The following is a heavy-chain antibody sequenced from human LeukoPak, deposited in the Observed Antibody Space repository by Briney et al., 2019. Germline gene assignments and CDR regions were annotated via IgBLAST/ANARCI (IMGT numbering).Heavy chain of an antibody. J-gene: IGHJ4*02. V-gene: IGHV5-51*01. CDR3: ARQAGAYQPRGLGFDY. CDR1: GYSFTSYW. Sequence: GESLKISCKGSGYSFTSYWIGWVRQMPGKGLEWMGIIYPGDSDTRYSPSFQGQVTISADKSISTAYLQWSSLKASDTAMYYCARQAGAYQPRGLGFDYWGQGTLVTVSS. CDR2: IYPGDSDT. D-gene: IGHD2-2*01.